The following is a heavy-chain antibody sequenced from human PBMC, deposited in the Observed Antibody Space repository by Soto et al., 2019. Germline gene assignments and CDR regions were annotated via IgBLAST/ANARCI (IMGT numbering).Heavy chain of an antibody. D-gene: IGHD2-2*01. CDR2: INAGNGNT. J-gene: IGHJ5*02. Sequence: ASVRVSCKASGYTFTSYAMHWVRQAPGQRLEWMGWINAGNGNTKYSQKFQGRVTITRDTSASTAYMELSSLRSEDTAVYYCARDHCSSTSCSPGWFDPWGQGTLVTVSS. CDR3: ARDHCSSTSCSPGWFDP. CDR1: GYTFTSYA. V-gene: IGHV1-3*01.